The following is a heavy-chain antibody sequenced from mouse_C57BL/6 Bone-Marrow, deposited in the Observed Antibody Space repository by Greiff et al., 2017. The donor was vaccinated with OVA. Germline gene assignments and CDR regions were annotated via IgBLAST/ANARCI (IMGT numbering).Heavy chain of an antibody. CDR3: ARGGISYYGSYFAY. D-gene: IGHD1-1*01. CDR2: IYPRSGNT. Sequence: QVQLKQSGAELARPGASVKLSCKASGYTFTSYGISWVKQSTGQGLEWIGEIYPRSGNTYYNEKFKGKATLTADKSSSTAYMELRSLTSEDSAVYFCARGGISYYGSYFAYWGQGTLVTVSA. V-gene: IGHV1-81*01. CDR1: GYTFTSYG. J-gene: IGHJ3*01.